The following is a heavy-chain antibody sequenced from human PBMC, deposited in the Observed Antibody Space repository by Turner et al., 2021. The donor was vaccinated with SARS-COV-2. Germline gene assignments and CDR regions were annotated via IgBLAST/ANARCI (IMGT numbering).Heavy chain of an antibody. J-gene: IGHJ3*02. CDR3: ARGHSSGWHQSGAFDI. CDR1: GFTVSSNY. CDR2: IYSGGST. Sequence: EVQLVESGGGLIQPGCSLRLSCAASGFTVSSNYMSWVRQAPGKGLEWVSVIYSGGSTYYADSVKGRFTISRDNSKNTLYLQMNSLRAEETAVYYCARGHSSGWHQSGAFDIWGQGTMVTVSS. V-gene: IGHV3-53*01. D-gene: IGHD6-19*01.